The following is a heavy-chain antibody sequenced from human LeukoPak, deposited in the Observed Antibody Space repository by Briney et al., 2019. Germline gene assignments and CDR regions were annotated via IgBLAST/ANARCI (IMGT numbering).Heavy chain of an antibody. V-gene: IGHV3-53*01. CDR2: IYSGGST. CDR3: ARGVLYSGYDYYFDY. Sequence: GGPLRLSCAASGFTVSSNYMSWVRQAPGKGLEWVSVIYSGGSTYYADSVKGRFTISRDNSKNTLYLQMNSLRAEDTAVYYCARGVLYSGYDYYFDYWGQGTLVTVSS. D-gene: IGHD5-12*01. CDR1: GFTVSSNY. J-gene: IGHJ4*02.